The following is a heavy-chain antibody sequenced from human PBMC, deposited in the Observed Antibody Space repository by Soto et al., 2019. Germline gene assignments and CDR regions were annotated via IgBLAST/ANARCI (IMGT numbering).Heavy chain of an antibody. CDR3: ARYYDILTGYYRAAYYYMDV. V-gene: IGHV3-7*01. CDR2: IKQDGSEK. Sequence: GGSLRLSCAASGFTFSSYWMSWVRQAPGKGLEWVANIKQDGSEKYYVDSVKGRFTISRDNAKNSLYLQMNSLRAEDTAVYYCARYYDILTGYYRAAYYYMDVWGKGTTVTVSS. J-gene: IGHJ6*03. CDR1: GFTFSSYW. D-gene: IGHD3-9*01.